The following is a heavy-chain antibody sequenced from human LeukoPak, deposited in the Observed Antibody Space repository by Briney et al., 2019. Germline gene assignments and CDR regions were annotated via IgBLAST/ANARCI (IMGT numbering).Heavy chain of an antibody. J-gene: IGHJ3*01. CDR2: IHPNSGNT. D-gene: IGHD3-16*02. CDR3: ARGGRYLPF. CDR1: GYSFNNYD. V-gene: IGHV1-8*03. Sequence: ASVMVSCKTSGYSFNNYDNSWLRQAYGQGLEWVGWIHPNSGNTDYPQKFQGRVTITRDASKRMAYMELSRLRSDDTAIYYCARGGRYLPFWGQGTMFMVSA.